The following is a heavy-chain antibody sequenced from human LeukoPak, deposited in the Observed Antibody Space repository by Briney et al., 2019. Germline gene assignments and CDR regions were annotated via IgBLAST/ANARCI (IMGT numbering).Heavy chain of an antibody. J-gene: IGHJ4*02. V-gene: IGHV3-33*01. CDR2: VWSDGSNK. D-gene: IGHD3-22*01. Sequence: PGRSLRLSCAASGFSFSTYGMHWVRQAPGKGLEWVAAVWSDGSNKNYADSVKGRFTISRDNSKNTLYLQINSLRAEDTAVYYCVRDNLYYYDSSGYTFDYWGQGTLVTVSS. CDR3: VRDNLYYYDSSGYTFDY. CDR1: GFSFSTYG.